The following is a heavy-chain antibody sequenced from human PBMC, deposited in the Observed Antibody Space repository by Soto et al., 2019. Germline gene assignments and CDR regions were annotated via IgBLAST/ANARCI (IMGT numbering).Heavy chain of an antibody. CDR3: ARAPLRPSNYDSSGYYFPFDY. CDR1: GGTFSSYA. V-gene: IGHV1-69*06. J-gene: IGHJ4*02. Sequence: GASVKVSCKASGGTFSSYAISWVRQAPGQGLEWMGGIIPIFGTANYAQKFQGRVTITADKSTSTAYMELSSLRSEDTAVYYCARAPLRPSNYDSSGYYFPFDYWGQGTLVTVSS. CDR2: IIPIFGTA. D-gene: IGHD3-22*01.